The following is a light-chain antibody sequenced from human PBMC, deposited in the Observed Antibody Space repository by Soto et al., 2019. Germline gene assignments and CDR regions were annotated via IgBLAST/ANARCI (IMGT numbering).Light chain of an antibody. CDR3: CSYAGSSTNYV. CDR2: SVT. V-gene: IGLV2-11*01. CDR1: NSDVGGYNS. Sequence: QSALTQPRSVSGSPGQSVTISCSGTNSDVGGYNSVAWYQQKPGEAPKLLLYSVTKRPSGVPDRFSVSKSGNMASLIISGLQAEDEADYYCCSYAGSSTNYVFGTGTKVTVL. J-gene: IGLJ1*01.